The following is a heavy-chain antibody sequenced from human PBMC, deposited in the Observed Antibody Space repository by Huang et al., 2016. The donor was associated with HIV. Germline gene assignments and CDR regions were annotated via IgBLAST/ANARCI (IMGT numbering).Heavy chain of an antibody. D-gene: IGHD6-19*01. Sequence: EVQLVESGGGLVQPGGSLRVSCAASGFSISTYWMSWVRQTQGKGGGWLASIKQDGSEKDYVDAVKGRFIIARDNAKNSLYLQMNSLRAEDTAVYYCTRGPLGWLVHRYFYHWGQGTLVTVSS. J-gene: IGHJ1*01. CDR3: TRGPLGWLVHRYFYH. CDR2: IKQDGSEK. CDR1: GFSISTYW. V-gene: IGHV3-7*01.